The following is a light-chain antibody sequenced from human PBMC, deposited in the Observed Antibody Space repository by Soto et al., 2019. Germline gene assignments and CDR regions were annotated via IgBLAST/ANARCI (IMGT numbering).Light chain of an antibody. CDR1: QTISSW. Sequence: DIQMTQSPSTLSRSVGDRVTITCRASQTISSWLAWYQQKPGKAPKLLIYDASSLESGVPSRFSGSGSGTEFTLTISSLQPDDFATYCCQQYNSYRTFGQGTKVDIK. CDR2: DAS. J-gene: IGKJ1*01. V-gene: IGKV1-5*01. CDR3: QQYNSYRT.